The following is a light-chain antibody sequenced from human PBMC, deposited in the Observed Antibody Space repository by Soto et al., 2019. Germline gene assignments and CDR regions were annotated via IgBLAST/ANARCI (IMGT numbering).Light chain of an antibody. V-gene: IGKV1-39*01. Sequence: DIQMTQSPSSLSASVGDRVTITCRASQSISIYLNWYQQKPGKAPKLLIYAASSLQSGVPSRFSGSGSGTDFTRTISSLQPEDFATYYCQQSYSTPWTFGQGTKVEIK. J-gene: IGKJ1*01. CDR1: QSISIY. CDR2: AAS. CDR3: QQSYSTPWT.